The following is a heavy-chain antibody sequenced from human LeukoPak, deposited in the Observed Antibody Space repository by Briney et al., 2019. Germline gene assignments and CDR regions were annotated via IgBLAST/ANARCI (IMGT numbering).Heavy chain of an antibody. Sequence: PPGGSLRLSCAASGFTFSRYWMHWVRQAPGKGLVWVSCIKSDGSSTSTADSAKGRFTISRDNAKNSLYLQMNSLRAEDTALYYCAKDVGPYCSSTSCRGYWFDPWGQGTLVTVSS. CDR2: IKSDGSST. V-gene: IGHV3-74*01. D-gene: IGHD2-2*01. CDR3: AKDVGPYCSSTSCRGYWFDP. J-gene: IGHJ5*02. CDR1: GFTFSRYW.